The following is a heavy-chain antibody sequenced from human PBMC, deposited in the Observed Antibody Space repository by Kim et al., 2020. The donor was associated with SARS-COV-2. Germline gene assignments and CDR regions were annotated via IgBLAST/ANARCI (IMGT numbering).Heavy chain of an antibody. Sequence: GGSLRLSCAASGFTFSSYGMHWVRQAPGKGLEWVAVIWSDGSNKYYADSVKGRFTISRDNSKNTLYLQMNSLRAEDTAVYYCARGWSTHFDWLSWPFDYWGQGTLVTVSS. J-gene: IGHJ4*02. CDR1: GFTFSSYG. CDR2: IWSDGSNK. D-gene: IGHD3-9*01. CDR3: ARGWSTHFDWLSWPFDY. V-gene: IGHV3-33*01.